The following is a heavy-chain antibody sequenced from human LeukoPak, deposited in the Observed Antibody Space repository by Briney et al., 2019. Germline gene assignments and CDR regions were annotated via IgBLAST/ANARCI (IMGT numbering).Heavy chain of an antibody. D-gene: IGHD6-13*01. CDR1: GLTVSYFC. CDR2: ISSSGTTI. CDR3: ARVCGGSPWSVHWFVP. V-gene: IGHV3-48*04. Sequence: GGSLRLSCALFGLTVSYFCPRWARQAPGKGLEWVSYISSSGTTIYYADSLKGRFTNSRDNAKNSLYLQMNSLRAEDTAVYYCARVCGGSPWSVHWFVPWGERTLVTVSS. J-gene: IGHJ5*02.